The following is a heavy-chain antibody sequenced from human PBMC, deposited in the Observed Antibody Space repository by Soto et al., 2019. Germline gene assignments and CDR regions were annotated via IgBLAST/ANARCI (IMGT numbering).Heavy chain of an antibody. Sequence: QEQLVQSGAEVKKPGSSVKVSCKASGGIFSSYAISWVRQAPGLGLEWLGGIIPLLGTASYAQKFQGRVTITADESTSTAYMELASLRPEDTAVYYCARRVGGHDSLDSWGQGTLVTVSS. CDR1: GGIFSSYA. CDR2: IIPLLGTA. D-gene: IGHD5-12*01. V-gene: IGHV1-69*01. J-gene: IGHJ4*02. CDR3: ARRVGGHDSLDS.